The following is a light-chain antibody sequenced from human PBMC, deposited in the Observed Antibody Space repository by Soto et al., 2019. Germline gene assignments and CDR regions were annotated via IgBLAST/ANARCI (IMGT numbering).Light chain of an antibody. J-gene: IGLJ1*01. CDR1: SSDVGRYDH. CDR3: NSHTSGDFRV. Sequence: QSVLTQPASVSGSPGQSITISCTGSSSDVGRYDHVSWYQHHPGKAPKLLISEVSSRPSGVSSRFSGSKSGYTASLTISGLQAEDEADYYCNSHTSGDFRVFGNGTKVTVL. CDR2: EVS. V-gene: IGLV2-14*01.